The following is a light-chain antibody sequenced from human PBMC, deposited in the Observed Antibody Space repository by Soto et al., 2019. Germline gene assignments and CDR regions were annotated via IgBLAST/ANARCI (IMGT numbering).Light chain of an antibody. CDR3: QQSYSTPIT. Sequence: IQLTQSPASLSASVGDTVTITCWASQAINTYLNWYQQKPGKAPKLLIYAASSLQSGVPSRFSGSGSGTDFTLTISSLQPEDFATYYCQQSYSTPITFGQGTRLEIK. CDR1: QAINTY. J-gene: IGKJ5*01. CDR2: AAS. V-gene: IGKV1-39*01.